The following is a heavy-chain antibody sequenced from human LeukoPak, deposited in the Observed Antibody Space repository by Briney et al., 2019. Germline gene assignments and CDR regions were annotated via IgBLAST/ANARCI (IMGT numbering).Heavy chain of an antibody. CDR3: ARDPGWSSFDI. CDR1: GFSFTSYW. V-gene: IGHV3-7*01. CDR2: INQDAGTT. Sequence: GGSLTLACVAAGFSFTSYWMSWVRQAPGKGLEFVANINQDAGTTNYVDSGKGRFTSSRDNAEHSLYMQRSSPRAGDTAIFYCARDPGWSSFDIWGQGIIVTVS. D-gene: IGHD2-15*01. J-gene: IGHJ3*02.